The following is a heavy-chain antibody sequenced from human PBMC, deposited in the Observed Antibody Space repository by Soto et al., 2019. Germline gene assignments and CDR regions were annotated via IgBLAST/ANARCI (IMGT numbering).Heavy chain of an antibody. D-gene: IGHD2-21*01. CDR3: ARGGGGICGDPPTWSASHFDY. CDR1: GGTFSSYA. Sequence: QVQLVQSGAEVKKPGSSVKVSCKASGGTFSSYAISWVRQAPGQGLEWMGGIIPIFGTANYAQKFQGRVTITADESTSTAYLELSSMRSEDTAVYYCARGGGGICGDPPTWSASHFDYWGQGTLVTVSS. CDR2: IIPIFGTA. V-gene: IGHV1-69*12. J-gene: IGHJ4*02.